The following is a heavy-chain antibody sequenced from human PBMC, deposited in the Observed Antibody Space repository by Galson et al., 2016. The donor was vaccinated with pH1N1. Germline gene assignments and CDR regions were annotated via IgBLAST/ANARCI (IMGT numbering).Heavy chain of an antibody. CDR1: GFSLSTNGVG. J-gene: IGHJ5*02. V-gene: IGHV2-5*01. CDR2: IYWNDDK. D-gene: IGHD4-17*01. Sequence: PALVKPTQTLTLTCTFSGFSLSTNGVGVGWIRQPPGKALEWLAVIYWNDDKRYSPSLKSRLTTTKDTSKNQVVLTMTSMDPVDTATYYCAHNNYGDYVNWFDPWGQGTLVTVSS. CDR3: AHNNYGDYVNWFDP.